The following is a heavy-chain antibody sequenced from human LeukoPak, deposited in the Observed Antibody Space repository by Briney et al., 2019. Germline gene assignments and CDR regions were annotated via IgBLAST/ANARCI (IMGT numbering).Heavy chain of an antibody. D-gene: IGHD2-15*01. CDR2: IRSKAYGGTT. V-gene: IGHV3-49*01. J-gene: IGHJ4*02. CDR3: TRDKAAPMGYY. CDR1: GFTFGDYA. Sequence: GGSLRLSCTASGFTFGDYAMSWFRQAPGKGLEWVGFIRSKAYGGTTEYAASVKGRFTISRGGSKSIAYLQMNSLKTEDTAVYYCTRDKAAPMGYYWGQGTLVTVSS.